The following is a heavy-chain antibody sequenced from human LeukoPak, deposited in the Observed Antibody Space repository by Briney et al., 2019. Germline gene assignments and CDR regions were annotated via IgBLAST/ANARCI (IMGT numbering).Heavy chain of an antibody. CDR2: ISAYNGNT. V-gene: IGHV1-18*01. J-gene: IGHJ3*02. Sequence: ASVKVSCKASGYTFTSYGFSWVRHAPGQGLEWMGWISAYNGNTNYAQKLQGRVTMTTDTSTSTAYMELRSLRSDDTAVYYCARDDLIGIVVVTPTGTSDAFDIWGQGTMVTVSS. D-gene: IGHD3-22*01. CDR1: GYTFTSYG. CDR3: ARDDLIGIVVVTPTGTSDAFDI.